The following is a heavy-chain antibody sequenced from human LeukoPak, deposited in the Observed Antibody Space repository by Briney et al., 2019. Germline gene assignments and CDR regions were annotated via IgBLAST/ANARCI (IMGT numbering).Heavy chain of an antibody. J-gene: IGHJ3*02. D-gene: IGHD3-22*01. CDR2: ISSSGSTI. CDR1: GFTFSDYY. CDR3: ARRDYYDSSGYRVSGAFDI. V-gene: IGHV3-11*01. Sequence: GGSLRLSCAASGFTFSDYYMSWIRQAPGKGLEWVSYISSSGSTIYYADSVKGRFTISRDSAKNSLYLQMNSLRAEDTAVYYCARRDYYDSSGYRVSGAFDIWGQGTMVTVSS.